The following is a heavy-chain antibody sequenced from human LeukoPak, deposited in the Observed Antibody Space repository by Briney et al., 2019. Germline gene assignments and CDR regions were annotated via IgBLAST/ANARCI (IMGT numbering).Heavy chain of an antibody. J-gene: IGHJ3*02. CDR3: AGYSYAHNTFDI. V-gene: IGHV3-33*01. CDR1: GFTFSSYG. CDR2: IWNDGDNK. Sequence: GGSLRLSCAASGFTFSSYGMHWVRQAPGKGLEWVAVIWNDGDNKYYADSVKGRFTISRDNSKNTLFLQMNSLRAEDTAVYYCAGYSYAHNTFDIWGQGTMVTVSS. D-gene: IGHD3-16*01.